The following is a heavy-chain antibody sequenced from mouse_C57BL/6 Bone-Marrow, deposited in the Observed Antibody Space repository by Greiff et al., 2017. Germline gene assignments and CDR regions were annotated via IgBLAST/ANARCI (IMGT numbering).Heavy chain of an antibody. CDR1: GYTFTSYW. V-gene: IGHV1-64*01. CDR3: ARRLRLREY. Sequence: QVQLQQPGAELVKPGASVKLSCKASGYTFTSYWLHWVKQRPGPGLEWIGMIHPNSGSTNYNEKFKSKATLTVAKSSSTAYMQLSSLTSEDSAVXYCARRLRLREYWGQGTTLTVSS. CDR2: IHPNSGST. J-gene: IGHJ2*01. D-gene: IGHD3-2*02.